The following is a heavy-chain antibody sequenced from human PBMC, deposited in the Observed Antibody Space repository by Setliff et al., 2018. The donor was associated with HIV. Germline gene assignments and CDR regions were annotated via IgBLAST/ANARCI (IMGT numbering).Heavy chain of an antibody. J-gene: IGHJ5*02. CDR3: ARPHSGRGGGAWSDP. D-gene: IGHD6-19*01. CDR1: GGSITSGNYY. V-gene: IGHV4-39*01. CDR2: MIYGGDT. Sequence: SETLSLTCRVYGGSITSGNYYWGWIRQAPGKGLEWIASMIYGGDTWYNPSLKGRVTIYVDTANNEISLRLSSVTAEDTAVYRCARPHSGRGGGAWSDPWGQGIQVTVSS.